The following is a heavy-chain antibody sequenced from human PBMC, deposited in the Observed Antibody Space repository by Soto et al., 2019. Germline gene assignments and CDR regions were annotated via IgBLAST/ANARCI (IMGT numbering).Heavy chain of an antibody. CDR1: GFTFSNAW. D-gene: IGHD3-22*01. J-gene: IGHJ6*02. CDR3: TTAYYYDSSGYSPEYYGMDV. CDR2: IKSKTDGGTT. Sequence: EVQLVESGGGLVKPGGSLRLSCAASGFTFSNAWMNWVRQAPGKGLEWVGRIKSKTDGGTTDYAAPVKGRFTISRDDSKNTLYLQMNSLKTEDTAVYYCTTAYYYDSSGYSPEYYGMDVWGQGTTVTVSS. V-gene: IGHV3-15*07.